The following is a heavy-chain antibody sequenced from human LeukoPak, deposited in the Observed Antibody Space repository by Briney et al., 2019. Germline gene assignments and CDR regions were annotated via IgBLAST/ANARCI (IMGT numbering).Heavy chain of an antibody. CDR1: GYTFTDYY. J-gene: IGHJ4*02. V-gene: IGHV1-2*02. D-gene: IGHD6-19*01. Sequence: ASVKVSCKASGYTFTDYYMHWVRQAPGQGLEWMGWTNPNSGGTNYAQKFQGRVTMTRDTSISTAYMELSRLRSDDTAVYYCARDRTRTGYSSGWYHDYWGQGTLVTVSS. CDR2: TNPNSGGT. CDR3: ARDRTRTGYSSGWYHDY.